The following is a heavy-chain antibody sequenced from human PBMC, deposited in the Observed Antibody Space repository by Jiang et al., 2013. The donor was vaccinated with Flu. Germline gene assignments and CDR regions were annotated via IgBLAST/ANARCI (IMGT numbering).Heavy chain of an antibody. Sequence: GPGLVKPSETLSLTCTVSGGSISGYYWSWIRQPPGKGLEWIGYIYNSGSTKYNPSLKSRVTISVDTSKNQLSLNLRSVTAADTAMYYCARGEVTAISWFDPWGQGTLVT. V-gene: IGHV4-59*01. CDR1: GGSISGYY. J-gene: IGHJ5*02. CDR3: ARGEVTAISWFDP. D-gene: IGHD2-21*02. CDR2: IYNSGST.